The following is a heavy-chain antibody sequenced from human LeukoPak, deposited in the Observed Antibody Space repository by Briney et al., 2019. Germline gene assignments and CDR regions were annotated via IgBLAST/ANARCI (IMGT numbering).Heavy chain of an antibody. J-gene: IGHJ4*02. CDR3: AKDLNYDFWSGYNYFDY. D-gene: IGHD3-3*01. Sequence: GGSLRLSCAASGFTFSSYAMSWVRQAPGKGLEWASAISGSGGSTYYADSVKGRFTISRDNSKNTLYLQMNSLRAEDTAVYYCAKDLNYDFWSGYNYFDYWGQGTLVTVSS. CDR1: GFTFSSYA. V-gene: IGHV3-23*01. CDR2: ISGSGGST.